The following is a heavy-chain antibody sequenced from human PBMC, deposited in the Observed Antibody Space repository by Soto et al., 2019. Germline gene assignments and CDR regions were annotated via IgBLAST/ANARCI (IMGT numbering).Heavy chain of an antibody. V-gene: IGHV1-69*13. Sequence: SVKVSCKASGDTFSNYAINWVRQAPGQGLEWMGGFIPIFDAANYAQNFRGRVMITADESTTTAYMELGGLTSEDTAMYYCATKAESYGFDIWGQGTLVTVSS. CDR3: ATKAESYGFDI. J-gene: IGHJ3*02. CDR1: GDTFSNYA. CDR2: FIPIFDAA. D-gene: IGHD3-10*01.